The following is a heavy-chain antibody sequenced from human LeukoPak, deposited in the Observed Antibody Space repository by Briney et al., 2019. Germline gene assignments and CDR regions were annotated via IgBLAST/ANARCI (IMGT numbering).Heavy chain of an antibody. CDR1: GFTFSSYG. Sequence: PGGSLRLSCAASGFTFSSYGMHWVRQAPGKGLEWVAVISYDGSNKYYADSVKGRFTISRDNSKNTLYLQMNSLRAEDTAVYYCAKVSGSGWFTGYWGQGTLVTVSS. CDR3: AKVSGSGWFTGY. V-gene: IGHV3-30*18. J-gene: IGHJ4*02. CDR2: ISYDGSNK. D-gene: IGHD6-19*01.